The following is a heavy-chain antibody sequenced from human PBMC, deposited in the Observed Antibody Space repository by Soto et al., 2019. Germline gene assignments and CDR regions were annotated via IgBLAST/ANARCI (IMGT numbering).Heavy chain of an antibody. CDR2: ISAYNGNT. CDR3: ARDQAPTYYYDSSGYRGAFDI. D-gene: IGHD3-22*01. J-gene: IGHJ3*02. Sequence: QVQLVQSGAEVKKPGASVKVSCKASGYTFTSYGISWVRQAPRQGLEWMGWISAYNGNTNYAQKLQGRVTMTTDTSTSTAYMELRSLRSDDTAVYYCARDQAPTYYYDSSGYRGAFDIWGQGTMVTVSS. V-gene: IGHV1-18*01. CDR1: GYTFTSYG.